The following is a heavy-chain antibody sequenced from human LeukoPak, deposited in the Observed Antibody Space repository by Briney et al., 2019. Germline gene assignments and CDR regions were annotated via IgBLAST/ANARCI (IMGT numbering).Heavy chain of an antibody. V-gene: IGHV3-23*01. CDR1: GFTFSSSA. CDR3: AKQLGYCSDGSCYFPY. J-gene: IGHJ4*02. CDR2: ISNNGGYT. D-gene: IGHD2-15*01. Sequence: GGSLRLSCAASGFTFSSSAMSWVRQAPGKGLECVSAISNNGGYTYYADSVQGRFTISRDNSKSTLCLQMNSLRAEDTAVYYCAKQLGYCSDGSCYFPYWGQGTLVTVSS.